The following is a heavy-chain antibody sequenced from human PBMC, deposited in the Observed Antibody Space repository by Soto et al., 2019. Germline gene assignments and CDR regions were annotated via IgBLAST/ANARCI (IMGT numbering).Heavy chain of an antibody. V-gene: IGHV1-2*04. D-gene: IGHD2-2*02. J-gene: IGHJ6*02. CDR1: GYTFTGYY. Sequence: ASVKVSCKASGYTFTGYYMHWVRQAPGQGLEWMGWINPNSGGTNYAQKFQGWVTMTRDTSISTGYMELSRLRSDDTAVYYCARGPIVIKPGAINPTVAYYYGMDVWGQGTTVTVSS. CDR3: ARGPIVIKPGAINPTVAYYYGMDV. CDR2: INPNSGGT.